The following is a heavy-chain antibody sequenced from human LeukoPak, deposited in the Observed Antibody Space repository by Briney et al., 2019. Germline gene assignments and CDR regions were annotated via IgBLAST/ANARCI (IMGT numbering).Heavy chain of an antibody. Sequence: PSETLSLTCGVSGDSITSAFHWGWVRQPPGKGLEWIGSISHSGTTYYAPSFKSRLTISLDPSKNQLSLKLSSVTAADTAVFFCARDHLACSGDTCFSAHWFDHWGHGTLVIVSS. V-gene: IGHV4-38-2*02. CDR3: ARDHLACSGDTCFSAHWFDH. CDR2: ISHSGTT. D-gene: IGHD2-15*01. J-gene: IGHJ5*02. CDR1: GDSITSAFH.